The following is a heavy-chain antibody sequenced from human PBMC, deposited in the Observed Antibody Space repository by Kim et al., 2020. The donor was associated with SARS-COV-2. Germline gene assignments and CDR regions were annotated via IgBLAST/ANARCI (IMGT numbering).Heavy chain of an antibody. Sequence: ASVKVSCKASGYTFTGYYMHWVRQAPGQGLEWMGWINPNSGGTNYAQQFQGRVTMTRDTSISTAYMELSRLRSDDTAVYYCAGEGLDIVLRVPSGCYGSGFDYWGQGTLVTVSS. CDR3: AGEGLDIVLRVPSGCYGSGFDY. CDR1: GYTFTGYY. J-gene: IGHJ4*02. V-gene: IGHV1-2*02. CDR2: INPNSGGT. D-gene: IGHD2-8*01.